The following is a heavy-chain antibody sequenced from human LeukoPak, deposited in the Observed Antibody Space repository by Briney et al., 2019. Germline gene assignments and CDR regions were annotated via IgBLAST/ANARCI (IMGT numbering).Heavy chain of an antibody. J-gene: IGHJ5*02. CDR2: IYYSGST. V-gene: IGHV4-59*12. CDR1: GGSISSYY. D-gene: IGHD2-21*02. Sequence: SETLSLTCTVSGGSISSYYWSWIRQPPGKGLEWIGYIYYSGSTNYNPSLKSRVTISVDTSKNQFSLKLSSVTAADTAVYYCASVVVTAIGWFDPWGQGTLVTVSS. CDR3: ASVVVTAIGWFDP.